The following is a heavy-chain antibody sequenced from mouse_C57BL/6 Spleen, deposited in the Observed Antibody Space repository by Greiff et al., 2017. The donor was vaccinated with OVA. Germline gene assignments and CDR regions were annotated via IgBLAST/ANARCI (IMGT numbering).Heavy chain of an antibody. J-gene: IGHJ1*03. D-gene: IGHD1-1*01. Sequence: QVQLQQSGAELVRPGASVTLSCKASGYTFTDYEMHWVKQTPVHGLEWIGAIDPETGGTAYNQKFKGKAILTADKSSSTAYMELRSLTSEDSAVYYCTRGGSYYGSSYDWYFDVWGTGTTVTVSS. CDR3: TRGGSYYGSSYDWYFDV. V-gene: IGHV1-15*01. CDR1: GYTFTDYE. CDR2: IDPETGGT.